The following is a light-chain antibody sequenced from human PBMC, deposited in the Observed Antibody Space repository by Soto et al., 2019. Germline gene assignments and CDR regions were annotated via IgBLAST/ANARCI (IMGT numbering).Light chain of an antibody. CDR1: SSDVGSYNL. V-gene: IGLV2-23*02. CDR2: EVT. CDR3: SSYAGSSIFVV. Sequence: QPVLTQPASVSGSPGQSITISCTGTSSDVGSYNLVSWYQHLPGKAPKLMIFEVTKRPSGVSTRFSGSKSGNTASLTISGLQAEDEADYYCSSYAGSSIFVVFGGGTKLTVL. J-gene: IGLJ2*01.